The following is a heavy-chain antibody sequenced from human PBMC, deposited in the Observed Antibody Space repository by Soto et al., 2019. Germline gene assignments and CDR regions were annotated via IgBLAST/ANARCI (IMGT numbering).Heavy chain of an antibody. Sequence: GESLKISCKGSGYSFTSYWIGWVRQMPGKGLEWMGIIYPGDSDTRYSPPFQGQVTISADKSISTAYLQWSSLKASDTAMYYCARRDASSIAGSDAFDIWGQGTMVTV. CDR1: GYSFTSYW. D-gene: IGHD6-13*01. V-gene: IGHV5-51*01. CDR2: IYPGDSDT. CDR3: ARRDASSIAGSDAFDI. J-gene: IGHJ3*02.